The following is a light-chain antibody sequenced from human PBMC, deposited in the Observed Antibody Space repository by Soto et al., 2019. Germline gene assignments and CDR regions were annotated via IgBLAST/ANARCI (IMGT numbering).Light chain of an antibody. Sequence: DIQMTQSPSSLSASIGDRVTITCRASQSIRNYLNWYQQKPEKAPKLLIYAASSLQSGVPSRFSGSGSGTAFTLTIRSLQPEDVATYYCQKYDRAPRTFGHGTKVDIK. CDR3: QKYDRAPRT. V-gene: IGKV1-27*01. CDR2: AAS. CDR1: QSIRNY. J-gene: IGKJ1*01.